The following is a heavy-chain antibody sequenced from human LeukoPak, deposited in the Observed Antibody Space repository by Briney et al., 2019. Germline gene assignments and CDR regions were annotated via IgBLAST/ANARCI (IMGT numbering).Heavy chain of an antibody. CDR3: ARALAYYDFWSGTNWFDP. CDR1: GGSISSYY. CDR2: IYYSGST. V-gene: IGHV4-59*01. J-gene: IGHJ5*02. D-gene: IGHD3-3*01. Sequence: SETLSLNCTVSGGSISSYYWSWIRQPPGKGLEWIGYIYYSGSTNYNPSLKSRVTISVDTSKNQFSLKLSSVTAADTAVYYCARALAYYDFWSGTNWFDPWGQGTLVTVSS.